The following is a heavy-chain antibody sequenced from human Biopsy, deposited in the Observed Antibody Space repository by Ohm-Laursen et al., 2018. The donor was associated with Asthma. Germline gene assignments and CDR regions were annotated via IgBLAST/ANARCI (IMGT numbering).Heavy chain of an antibody. CDR2: IDQSGYT. CDR1: GGSINSDY. V-gene: IGHV4-34*01. J-gene: IGHJ5*02. Sequence: SDTLSLTCTFSGGSINSDYWNWIRQPPGKGLEWIGEIDQSGYTNYNPSLKSRVTISADTSKNQFHLNLSSVTAADTAVYFCARAAITGIRGWFDPWGQGTQVTVSS. D-gene: IGHD1-20*01. CDR3: ARAAITGIRGWFDP.